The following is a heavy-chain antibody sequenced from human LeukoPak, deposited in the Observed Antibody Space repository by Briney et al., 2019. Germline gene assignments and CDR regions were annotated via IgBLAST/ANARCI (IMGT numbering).Heavy chain of an antibody. J-gene: IGHJ4*02. V-gene: IGHV3-7*01. D-gene: IGHD6-13*01. CDR1: GFTFDDYG. Sequence: GGSLRLSCAASGFTFDDYGMSWVRQAPGKGLEWVANIKQEGSARYYVDSVTGRFTISRDNAMNSLYLQMNSLRVEDTAVYYCARDPGIAAAGTVGYFDSWGQGILVTVSS. CDR2: IKQEGSAR. CDR3: ARDPGIAAAGTVGYFDS.